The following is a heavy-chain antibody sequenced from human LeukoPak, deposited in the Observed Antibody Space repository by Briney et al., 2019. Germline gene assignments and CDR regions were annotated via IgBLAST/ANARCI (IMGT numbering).Heavy chain of an antibody. CDR2: ISYDGSNK. V-gene: IGHV3-30*18. J-gene: IGHJ4*02. CDR1: GFTFSSYG. CDR3: AKASSWVGALRGDYFDY. D-gene: IGHD3-16*01. Sequence: PGGPLRPSCAASGFTFSSYGMHWVRQAPGKGLEWVAVISYDGSNKYYADSVKGRFTISRDNSKNTLYLQMNSLRAEDTAVYYCAKASSWVGALRGDYFDYWGQGTLVTVSS.